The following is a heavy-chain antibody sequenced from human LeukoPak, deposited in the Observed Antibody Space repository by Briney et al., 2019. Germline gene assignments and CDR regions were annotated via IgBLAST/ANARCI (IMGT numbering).Heavy chain of an antibody. CDR3: AKGPSYYYDSSGYSDY. D-gene: IGHD3-22*01. CDR1: GFIFSNYA. V-gene: IGHV3-30*02. CDR2: IRYDGGNT. Sequence: GGSLRLSCAASGFIFSNYAMQWVRQAPGMGLEWVAFIRYDGGNTYYADSVKGRFTISRDNSKNTLYLQMNSLNAEDTAVYYCAKGPSYYYDSSGYSDYWGQGTLVTVSS. J-gene: IGHJ4*02.